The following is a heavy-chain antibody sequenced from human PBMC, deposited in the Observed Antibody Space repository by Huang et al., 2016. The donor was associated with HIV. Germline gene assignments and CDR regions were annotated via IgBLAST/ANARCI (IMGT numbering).Heavy chain of an antibody. Sequence: EVQLVESGGGLVQPGGSLRLSCAASGFTFSDNYRDWVRQAAGKGLEWVGRSRNKVRSYTTEYAASVKGRFTISRDDSETSLYLQMNSLRTEDSAVYYCTGALASDTGMDVWGQGTTVTVSS. D-gene: IGHD6-19*01. CDR2: SRNKVRSYTT. CDR1: GFTFSDNY. V-gene: IGHV3-72*01. CDR3: TGALASDTGMDV. J-gene: IGHJ6*02.